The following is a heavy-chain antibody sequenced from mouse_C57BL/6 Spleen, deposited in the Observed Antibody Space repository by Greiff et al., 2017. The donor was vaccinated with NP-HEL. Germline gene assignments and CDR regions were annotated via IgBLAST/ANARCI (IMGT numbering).Heavy chain of an antibody. J-gene: IGHJ2*01. CDR1: GYTFTSYW. CDR3: ARSGTGTGYFDY. CDR2: IYPGSGST. D-gene: IGHD4-1*01. Sequence: VQLKESGAELVKPGASVKMSCKASGYTFTSYWITWVKQRPGQGLEWIGDIYPGSGSTNYNEKFKSKATLTVDTSSSTAYMQLSSLTSEDSAVYYCARSGTGTGYFDYWGQGTTLTVSS. V-gene: IGHV1-55*01.